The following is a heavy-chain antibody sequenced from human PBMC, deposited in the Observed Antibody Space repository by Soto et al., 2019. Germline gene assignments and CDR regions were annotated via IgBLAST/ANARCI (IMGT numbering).Heavy chain of an antibody. CDR2: IFYSGST. V-gene: IGHV4-61*01. J-gene: IGHJ4*02. CDR3: ARVRSLAAGGTFDY. CDR1: CGSVISANYC. Sequence: SETLSLTCTFSCGSVISANYCWSWIRQPPGKGLEWIGYIFYSGSTNYNPSLKSRVTISVDTSKNQFSLKLSSVTAADTAVYYCARVRSLAAGGTFDYWGQGTLVTVSS. D-gene: IGHD6-13*01.